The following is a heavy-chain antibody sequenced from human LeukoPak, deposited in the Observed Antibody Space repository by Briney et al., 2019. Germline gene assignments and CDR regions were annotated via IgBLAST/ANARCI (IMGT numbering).Heavy chain of an antibody. D-gene: IGHD5-12*01. Sequence: GSLRLSCAASGVIISSYAMSWIRQPPGKGLEWIGEINHSGSTNYNPSLESRVTISVDTSKNQFSLKLSSVTAADTAVYYCARGLGLRLWFDPWGQGTLVTVSS. CDR2: INHSGST. CDR1: GVIISSYA. J-gene: IGHJ5*02. V-gene: IGHV4-34*01. CDR3: ARGLGLRLWFDP.